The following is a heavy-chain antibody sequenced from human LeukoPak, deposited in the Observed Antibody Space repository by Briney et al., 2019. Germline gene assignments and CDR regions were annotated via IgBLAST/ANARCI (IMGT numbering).Heavy chain of an antibody. Sequence: SETLSLTCTVSGGSISSYYWSWIRQPAGKGLEWIGRIYTSGSTNYNPSLKSRVTMSVDTSKNQFSLKLSSVTAADTAVYYCARAPNYDFWSGYDAFDIWGQGTMVTVSS. D-gene: IGHD3-3*01. CDR2: IYTSGST. CDR3: ARAPNYDFWSGYDAFDI. J-gene: IGHJ3*02. V-gene: IGHV4-4*07. CDR1: GGSISSYY.